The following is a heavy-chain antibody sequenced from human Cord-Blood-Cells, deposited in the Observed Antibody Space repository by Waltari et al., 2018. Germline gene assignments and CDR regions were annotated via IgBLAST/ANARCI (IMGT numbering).Heavy chain of an antibody. D-gene: IGHD2-2*02. CDR1: GGSFSGYY. CDR2: INNSGST. V-gene: IGHV4-34*01. J-gene: IGHJ4*02. Sequence: QVQLQQWGAGLLKPSETMSLPCAVYGGSFSGYYCSWIRQPPGEGMEWIGEINNSGSTNYNPSLKSRVTISRDTSKNQFSLKLSSVTAADTAVYYCARGRKKGYCSSTSCYNYFDYWGQGTLVTVSS. CDR3: ARGRKKGYCSSTSCYNYFDY.